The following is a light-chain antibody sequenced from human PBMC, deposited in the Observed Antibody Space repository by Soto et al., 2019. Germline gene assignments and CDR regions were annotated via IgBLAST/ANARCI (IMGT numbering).Light chain of an antibody. CDR3: MQTLQTLGVT. Sequence: DIVMTQSPLSLPVTPGEPASISCRSSQSLLHSNGYNYLDWYLPKPGQSPHLLIYLGSIRASGVPDRFSGSGSGTDFTLKISRVEAEDVGVYYCMQTLQTLGVTFGGGTKVEIK. J-gene: IGKJ4*01. CDR1: QSLLHSNGYNY. V-gene: IGKV2-28*01. CDR2: LGS.